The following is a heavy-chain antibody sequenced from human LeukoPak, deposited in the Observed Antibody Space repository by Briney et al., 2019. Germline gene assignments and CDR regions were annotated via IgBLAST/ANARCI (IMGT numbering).Heavy chain of an antibody. Sequence: SQTLSLTCAISGDSVSSNSTACNWIRQSPSRGLEWLGRTYYRSKWYNDYAVSVKSRITINPDTSKNQFSLKLSSVTAADTAVYYCARDTYHGAQKVLRYFEGGFDPWGQGTLVTVSS. CDR3: ARDTYHGAQKVLRYFEGGFDP. D-gene: IGHD3-9*01. CDR2: TYYRSKWYN. CDR1: GDSVSSNSTA. J-gene: IGHJ5*02. V-gene: IGHV6-1*01.